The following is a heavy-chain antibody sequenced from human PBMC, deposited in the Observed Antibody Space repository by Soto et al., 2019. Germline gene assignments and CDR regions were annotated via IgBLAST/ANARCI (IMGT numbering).Heavy chain of an antibody. CDR3: ATAGGEVGADLYYWFDP. V-gene: IGHV1-24*01. Sequence: ASVKVSCKVSGYTLTELSMHWVRQAPGKGLEWMGGFDPEDGETIYAQKFQGRVTMTEDTSTDTAYMELSSLRSEDTAVYYCATAGGEVGADLYYWFDPWGQGTLVTVSS. CDR2: FDPEDGET. D-gene: IGHD1-26*01. CDR1: GYTLTELS. J-gene: IGHJ5*02.